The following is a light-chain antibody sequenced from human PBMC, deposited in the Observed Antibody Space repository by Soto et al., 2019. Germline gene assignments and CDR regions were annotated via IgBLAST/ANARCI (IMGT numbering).Light chain of an antibody. CDR2: AAS. CDR3: QSYNSAPVT. CDR1: QGISTY. J-gene: IGKJ1*01. Sequence: DIQMTQSPSSLSASVGDRVTITCRASQGISTYLAWYQQKPGKVPKLLIYAASTLQSGVPSRFSGSGSGTDFPLTISSLQPEDVATYYCQSYNSAPVTFGQGTKVEI. V-gene: IGKV1-27*01.